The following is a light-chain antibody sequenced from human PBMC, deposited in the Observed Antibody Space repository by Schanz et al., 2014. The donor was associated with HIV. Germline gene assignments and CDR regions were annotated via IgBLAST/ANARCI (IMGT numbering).Light chain of an antibody. CDR2: EVS. V-gene: IGLV2-14*01. Sequence: QSALTQPPSASGSPGQSVTISCTGTSSDVGGYKYVSWYQQHPGKAPKLLIYEVSKRPSGVSNRFSGSKSGNTASLTVSGLQAEDEADYYCSSYTSSSTWVFGGGTKLTVL. CDR3: SSYTSSSTWV. J-gene: IGLJ3*02. CDR1: SSDVGGYKY.